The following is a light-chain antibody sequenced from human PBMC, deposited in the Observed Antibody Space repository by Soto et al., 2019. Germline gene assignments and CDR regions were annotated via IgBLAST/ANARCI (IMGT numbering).Light chain of an antibody. J-gene: IGLJ2*01. Sequence: QSALTQPASVSGSPGQSITISCTGTSSDVGSYNLVSWYQQHPGKAPKLMIYEGSKRPSGVSNRFSGSKSGNTASLTISGLQAEDEADYYCCSYAGSSILFGGGTKLTVX. V-gene: IGLV2-23*01. CDR2: EGS. CDR3: CSYAGSSIL. CDR1: SSDVGSYNL.